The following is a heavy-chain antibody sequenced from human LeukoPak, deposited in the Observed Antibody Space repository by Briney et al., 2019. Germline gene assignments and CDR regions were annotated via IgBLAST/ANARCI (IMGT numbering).Heavy chain of an antibody. Sequence: GGSLRLSCAASGFTFDGYAMHWVRQAPGKGLEWVSGISWNSGSIGYADSVKGRFTISRDNAKNSLYLQMNSLRAEDTALYYCAKDWRGVIDFGYFDYWGQGTLVTVSS. CDR3: AKDWRGVIDFGYFDY. CDR2: ISWNSGSI. CDR1: GFTFDGYA. V-gene: IGHV3-9*01. D-gene: IGHD3-10*01. J-gene: IGHJ4*02.